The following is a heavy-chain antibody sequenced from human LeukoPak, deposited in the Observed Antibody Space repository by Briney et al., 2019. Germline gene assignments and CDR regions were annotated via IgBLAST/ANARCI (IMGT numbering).Heavy chain of an antibody. J-gene: IGHJ3*02. D-gene: IGHD3-9*01. V-gene: IGHV4-39*01. CDR3: ARHPVDVLRYFDWFAGDAFDI. CDR1: GGSISSSSYY. CDR2: IYYSGST. Sequence: SETMSLTCTVSGGSISSSSYYWGWIRQPPGKGLEWIGSIYYSGSTYYNPSLKSRVTISVDTSKNQFSLKLSSVTAADTAVYYCARHPVDVLRYFDWFAGDAFDIWGQGTMVTVSS.